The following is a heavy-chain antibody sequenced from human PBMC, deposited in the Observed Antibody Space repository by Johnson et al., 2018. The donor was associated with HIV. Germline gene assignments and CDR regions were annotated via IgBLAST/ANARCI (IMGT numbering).Heavy chain of an antibody. D-gene: IGHD3-3*01. CDR1: GFTFSSYA. J-gene: IGHJ3*02. CDR3: AKSPRFTIFGSDAFDI. CDR2: ISGSGGSR. V-gene: IGHV3-23*04. Sequence: VQLVESGGGVVQPGRSLRLSCAASGFTFSSYAMSWVRQGPGKGLEWVSGISGSGGSRNYADSVKGRFTISRDNSKNTLYLQMNSLRAEDTAVYYCAKSPRFTIFGSDAFDIWGQGTMVTVSS.